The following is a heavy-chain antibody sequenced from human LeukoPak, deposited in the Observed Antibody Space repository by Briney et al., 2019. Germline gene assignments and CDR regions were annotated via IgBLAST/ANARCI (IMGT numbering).Heavy chain of an antibody. V-gene: IGHV4-34*01. CDR3: ARGKWLRSSLDY. CDR1: GGSFSGYY. CDR2: INHSGST. Sequence: TASETLSLTCAVYGGSFSGYYWSWIRQPPGKGLEWIGEINHSGSTNYNPSLKSRVTISVDTSKNQFSLKLSSVTAADTAVYYCARGKWLRSSLDYWGQGTWSPSPQ. J-gene: IGHJ4*02. D-gene: IGHD5-12*01.